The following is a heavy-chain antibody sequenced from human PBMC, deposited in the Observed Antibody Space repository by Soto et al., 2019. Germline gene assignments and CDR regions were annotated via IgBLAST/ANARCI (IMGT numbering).Heavy chain of an antibody. D-gene: IGHD5-18*01. CDR1: GGSFSGYY. V-gene: IGHV4-34*01. J-gene: IGHJ4*02. CDR3: AGERRGYSDGSRLSDY. Sequence: QVQLQQWGAGLLKPSETLSLTCAVYGGSFSGYYWSWIRQPPGKGLEWIGEINHSGSTNYNPSLNSRFTISVDTSMNQFSLKLSSVTSADTAVYYCAGERRGYSDGSRLSDYWGQGTLVTVSS. CDR2: INHSGST.